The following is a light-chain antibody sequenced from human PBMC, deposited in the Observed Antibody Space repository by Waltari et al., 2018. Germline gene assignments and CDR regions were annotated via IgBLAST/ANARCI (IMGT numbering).Light chain of an antibody. J-gene: IGKJ2*01. Sequence: DIVMTQSPDSLAVSRGERATINCQSSQSVLYSSNNKNYLAWYQQKPGQPPKLLIYWASTRESGVPDRFSGSGSGTDFTLTISSLQAEDVAVYYCQQCYSTPYTFGQGTKLEIK. V-gene: IGKV4-1*01. CDR1: QSVLYSSNNKNY. CDR2: WAS. CDR3: QQCYSTPYT.